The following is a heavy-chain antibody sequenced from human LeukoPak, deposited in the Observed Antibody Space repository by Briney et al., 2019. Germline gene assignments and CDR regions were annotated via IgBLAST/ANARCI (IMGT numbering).Heavy chain of an antibody. CDR3: ATGRSGYFDS. CDR1: GLTLSNAW. J-gene: IGHJ4*02. CDR2: IKSKTDGGIK. Sequence: PGGSLRLSCAASGLTLSNAWMTWVRQAPGKGLEWVARIKSKTDGGIKDYAGPVKGTFTISRDDSENTVYLQMNSLKIEDTAVYYCATGRSGYFDSWGQGTLVFVSS. V-gene: IGHV3-15*01.